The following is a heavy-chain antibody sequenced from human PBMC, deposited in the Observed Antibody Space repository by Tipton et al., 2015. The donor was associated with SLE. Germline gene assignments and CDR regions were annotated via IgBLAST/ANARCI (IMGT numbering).Heavy chain of an antibody. CDR2: INTYSGTT. D-gene: IGHD5-18*01. J-gene: IGHJ4*02. V-gene: IGHV1-18*01. Sequence: QLVQSGAEVKKPGASVKVSCKTSGFTFTSSGISWVRQAPGQGLEWMGWINTYSGTTNYAQQLQGRVTMTTDTSTSTAYMELRSLRSDDTAIYYCARVRVDTAMGVFDFWGQGTLVTVSS. CDR3: ARVRVDTAMGVFDF. CDR1: GFTFTSSG.